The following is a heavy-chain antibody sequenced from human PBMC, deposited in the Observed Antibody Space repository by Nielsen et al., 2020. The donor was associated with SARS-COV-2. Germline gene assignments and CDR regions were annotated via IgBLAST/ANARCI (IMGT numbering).Heavy chain of an antibody. CDR2: FDPEDGET. D-gene: IGHD3-10*01. J-gene: IGHJ6*02. CDR1: GYTLTELS. V-gene: IGHV1-24*01. CDR3: ATSRYPPITMVRGLGLDV. Sequence: ASVKVSCKVSGYTLTELSMHWVRQAPGKGLEWMGGFDPEDGETIYAQKFQGRVTMTEDTSTDTAYVELSSLRSEDTAVYYCATSRYPPITMVRGLGLDVWGQGTTVTVSS.